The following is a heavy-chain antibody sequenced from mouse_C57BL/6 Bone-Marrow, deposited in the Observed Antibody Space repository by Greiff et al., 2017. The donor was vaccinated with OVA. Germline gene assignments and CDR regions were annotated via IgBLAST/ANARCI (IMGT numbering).Heavy chain of an antibody. D-gene: IGHD2-2*01. CDR3: ARYRLRRRVYYYAMDY. CDR2: IRNKANGYTT. Sequence: EVKVEESGGGLVQPGGSLSLSCAASGFTFTDYYMSWVRQPPGKALEWLGFIRNKANGYTTEYSASVKGRFTISRDNSQSILYLQMNALRAEDSATYYCARYRLRRRVYYYAMDYWGQGTSVTVSS. CDR1: GFTFTDYY. J-gene: IGHJ4*01. V-gene: IGHV7-3*01.